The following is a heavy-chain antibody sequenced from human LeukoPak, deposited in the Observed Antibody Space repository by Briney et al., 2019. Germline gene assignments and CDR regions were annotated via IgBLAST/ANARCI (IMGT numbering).Heavy chain of an antibody. CDR3: ARLTTVSKNWFDP. CDR2: IYTSGST. J-gene: IGHJ5*02. CDR1: GGSISSGSYY. Sequence: PSETLSLTCTVSGGSISSGSYYWSWIRQPAGKGLEWIGRIYTSGSTNYNPSLKSRVTISVDTSKNQFSLKLSSVTAADTAVYYCARLTTVSKNWFDPWGQGTLVTVSS. D-gene: IGHD4-17*01. V-gene: IGHV4-61*02.